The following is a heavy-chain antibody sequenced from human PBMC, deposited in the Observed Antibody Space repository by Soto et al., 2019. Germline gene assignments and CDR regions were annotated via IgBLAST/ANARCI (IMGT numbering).Heavy chain of an antibody. CDR3: AKRPSALNPRFDY. J-gene: IGHJ4*02. Sequence: EVQLLESGGGLVQPGGSLRLSCAASGFTFSSYDMSWVRQAPGKGLEWVSAISGSGSSTYYADSVKGRFTISRDNSKNTLYLQMNNLRAEDTAVYYCAKRPSALNPRFDYWGQGTLVTVCS. CDR2: ISGSGSST. V-gene: IGHV3-23*01. D-gene: IGHD6-25*01. CDR1: GFTFSSYD.